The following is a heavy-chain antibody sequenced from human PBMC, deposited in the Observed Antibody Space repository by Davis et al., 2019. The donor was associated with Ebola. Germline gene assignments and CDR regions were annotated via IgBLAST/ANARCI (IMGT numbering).Heavy chain of an antibody. J-gene: IGHJ4*02. V-gene: IGHV1-46*01. CDR1: GYTITSYY. D-gene: IGHD1-26*01. Sequence: ASVKVSCKASGYTITSYYMHWVRQAPGHGLAWKGIINTSGGRTSYSQKCQGRVTMTRDTSTSTFYMELSTLGSEDTAVYYCARDGFQGVLVGATTTEYWGQGTRVTVSS. CDR3: ARDGFQGVLVGATTTEY. CDR2: INTSGGRT.